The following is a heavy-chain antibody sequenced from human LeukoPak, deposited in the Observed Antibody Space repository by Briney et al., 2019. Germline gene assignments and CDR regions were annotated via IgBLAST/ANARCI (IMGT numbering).Heavy chain of an antibody. V-gene: IGHV1-8*01. CDR2: MNPNSGNT. D-gene: IGHD2-2*01. CDR3: ARGLCSSTSCFLEWFDP. Sequence: ASVKVSCKASGYTFTSYDINRVRQATGQGLEWMGWMNPNSGNTGYAQKFQGRVTMTRNTSISTAYMELSSLRSEDTAVYYCARGLCSSTSCFLEWFDPWGQGTLVTVSA. J-gene: IGHJ5*02. CDR1: GYTFTSYD.